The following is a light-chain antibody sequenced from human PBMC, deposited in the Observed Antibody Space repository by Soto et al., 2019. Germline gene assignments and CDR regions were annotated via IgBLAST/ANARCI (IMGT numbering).Light chain of an antibody. J-gene: IGKJ1*01. V-gene: IGKV1-5*03. Sequence: DIQLTQSPSSLSASVGDRVTITCRASQDIRSALGWYQQKPGKAPKLLIYKASTLKSGVPSRFSGSGSGTEFTLTISSLQPDDFATYYCQHYNSYSEAFGQGTKGDIK. CDR2: KAS. CDR1: QDIRSA. CDR3: QHYNSYSEA.